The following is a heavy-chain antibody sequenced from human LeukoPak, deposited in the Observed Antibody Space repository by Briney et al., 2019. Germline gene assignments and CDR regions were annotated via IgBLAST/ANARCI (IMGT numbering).Heavy chain of an antibody. J-gene: IGHJ4*02. CDR1: GYTFTSYD. CDR3: ARAGYYGPDY. D-gene: IGHD3-10*01. Sequence: ASVKVSCKASGYTFTSYDINWVRQATGQGLEWMGWMNPNSGNTGHAQKFQGRDTITRNTSISTAYMELSSLRSEDTAVYYCARAGYYGPDYWGQGTLVTVSS. V-gene: IGHV1-8*03. CDR2: MNPNSGNT.